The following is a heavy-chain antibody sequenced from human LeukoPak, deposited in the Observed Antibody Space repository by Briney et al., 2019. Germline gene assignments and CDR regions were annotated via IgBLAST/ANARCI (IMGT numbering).Heavy chain of an antibody. V-gene: IGHV1-69*04. Sequence: GASVKVSCKASGGTFSSYAISWVRQAPGQGLEWMGRIIPILGIANYAQKFQGRVTITADKSTSTAYMELSSLRSEDTAVYYCAKAAPSAVVTGGYFDYWGQGTLVTVSS. CDR2: IIPILGIA. CDR3: AKAAPSAVVTGGYFDY. CDR1: GGTFSSYA. D-gene: IGHD2-21*02. J-gene: IGHJ4*02.